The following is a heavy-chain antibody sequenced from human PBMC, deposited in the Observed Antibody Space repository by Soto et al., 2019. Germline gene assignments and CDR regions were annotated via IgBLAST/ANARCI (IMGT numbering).Heavy chain of an antibody. D-gene: IGHD6-13*01. V-gene: IGHV4-59*01. J-gene: IGHJ5*02. CDR2: IYYSGST. CDR1: GGSISSYY. Sequence: SETLSLTCTVSGGSISSYYWSWIRQPPGKGLEWIGYIYYSGSTNYNPSLKSRVTISVDTSKNQFSLKLSSVTAADTAVYYCARVLFDYSISSHWFDPWGQGTLVTVSS. CDR3: ARVLFDYSISSHWFDP.